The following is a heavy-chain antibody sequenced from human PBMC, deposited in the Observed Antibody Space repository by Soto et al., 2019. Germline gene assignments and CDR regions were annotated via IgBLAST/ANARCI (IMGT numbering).Heavy chain of an antibody. CDR1: GFTFSSYG. CDR3: ARGGPYYYDSSGYYLRYYFDY. D-gene: IGHD3-22*01. Sequence: PGGSLRLSCGASGFTFSSYGMHWFRQAPGKGLEWVAVIWYDGSNKYYADSVKGRFTISRDNSKNTLYLQMNSLRAEDTAVYYCARGGPYYYDSSGYYLRYYFDYWGQGTLVTVSS. V-gene: IGHV3-33*01. CDR2: IWYDGSNK. J-gene: IGHJ4*02.